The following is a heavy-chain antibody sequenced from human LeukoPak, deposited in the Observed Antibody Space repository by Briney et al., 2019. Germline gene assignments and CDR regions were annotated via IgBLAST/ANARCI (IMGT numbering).Heavy chain of an antibody. CDR1: GFTFSSYA. CDR2: ISGSGGST. V-gene: IGHV3-23*01. Sequence: PGGSLRLSCAASGFTFSSYAMSWVRQAPGKGLEWVSAISGSGGSTYYADSVKGRFTISRDNSKNTLYLQMNSLRAEDTAVYYCAKVASVTMIVVVIDALDIWGQGTMVTVSS. J-gene: IGHJ3*02. CDR3: AKVASVTMIVVVIDALDI. D-gene: IGHD3-22*01.